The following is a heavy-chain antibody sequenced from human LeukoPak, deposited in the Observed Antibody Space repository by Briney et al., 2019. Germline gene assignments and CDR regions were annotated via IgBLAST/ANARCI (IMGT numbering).Heavy chain of an antibody. Sequence: GGSLRLSCVASDFTFSNYWMSWVRQAPGKGLEWVAYIRYDGSNKYYADSVKGRFTISRDISKNTLYLQMNSLRAEDTAVYYCAKDRVFELWFEEASPYYFDYWGQGTLVTVSS. D-gene: IGHD3-10*01. CDR3: AKDRVFELWFEEASPYYFDY. CDR2: IRYDGSNK. V-gene: IGHV3-30*02. J-gene: IGHJ4*02. CDR1: DFTFSNYW.